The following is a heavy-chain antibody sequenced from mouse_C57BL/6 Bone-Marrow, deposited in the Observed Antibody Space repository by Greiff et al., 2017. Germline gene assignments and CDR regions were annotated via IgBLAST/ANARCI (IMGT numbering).Heavy chain of an antibody. J-gene: IGHJ3*01. CDR1: GFNIKDYY. CDR3: TTYDYGPWFAY. CDR2: IDPEDGDT. D-gene: IGHD2-4*01. Sequence: EVNVVESGAELVRPGASVKLSCTASGFNIKDYYMHWVKQRPEQGLEWIGRIDPEDGDTEYAPKFQGKATMTADTSSNTAYLQLSSLTSEDTAVYYCTTYDYGPWFAYWGQGTLVTVSA. V-gene: IGHV14-1*01.